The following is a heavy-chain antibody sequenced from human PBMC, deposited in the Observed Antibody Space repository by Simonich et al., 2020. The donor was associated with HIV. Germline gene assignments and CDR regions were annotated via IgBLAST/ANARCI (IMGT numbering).Heavy chain of an antibody. CDR3: ARGGYCSGGSCYPLFSRYGMDV. J-gene: IGHJ6*02. Sequence: QVQLQQWGAGLLKPSETLSLTCAVHGGSFMKYHWSWIRQPPGKGLEWIGEINHSRSTNYNPPRKSRVTISVDTSKNQFSLKLSSVTAADTAVYYCARGGYCSGGSCYPLFSRYGMDVWGQGTTVTVSS. D-gene: IGHD2-15*01. V-gene: IGHV4-34*01. CDR2: INHSRST. CDR1: GGSFMKYH.